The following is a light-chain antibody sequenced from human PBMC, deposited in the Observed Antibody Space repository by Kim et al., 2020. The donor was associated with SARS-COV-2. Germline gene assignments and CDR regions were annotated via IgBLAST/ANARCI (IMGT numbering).Light chain of an antibody. J-gene: IGKJ2*03. V-gene: IGKV3-15*01. CDR2: GIS. Sequence: VSPGERATLSCRASESVGRNVAWYQQNPGQVPRLRIYGISTRATGTPARFSGSGSGTEFTLTISSLESEDFAVYYCQQYNNWPPYSFGQGTKLEI. CDR3: QQYNNWPPYS. CDR1: ESVGRN.